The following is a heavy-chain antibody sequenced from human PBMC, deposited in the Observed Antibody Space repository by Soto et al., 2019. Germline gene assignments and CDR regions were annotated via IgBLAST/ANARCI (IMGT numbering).Heavy chain of an antibody. D-gene: IGHD3-3*01. CDR1: GFTFSSYE. CDR3: AKAGVGSYYDFWSGYPTKYGMDV. J-gene: IGHJ6*02. Sequence: EVQLVESGGGLVQPGGSLRLSCAASGFTFSSYEMNWVRQAPGKGLEWVSYISSSGSTIYYADSVKGRFTISRDNAKNSLYLQMNSLRAEDTAVYYCAKAGVGSYYDFWSGYPTKYGMDVWGQGTTVTVSS. V-gene: IGHV3-48*03. CDR2: ISSSGSTI.